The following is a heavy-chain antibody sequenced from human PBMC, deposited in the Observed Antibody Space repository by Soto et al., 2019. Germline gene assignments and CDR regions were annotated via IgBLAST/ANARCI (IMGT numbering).Heavy chain of an antibody. D-gene: IGHD3-10*01. CDR1: GFTFSSYG. CDR3: ARASSWFDHGPLDY. Sequence: GGSLRLSCAASGFTFSSYGMHWVRQAPGKGLEWVAVIWYDGSNKYYADSVKGRFTISRDNSKNTLYLQMNSLRAEDTAVYYCARASSWFDHGPLDYWGQGTLVTVSS. V-gene: IGHV3-33*01. CDR2: IWYDGSNK. J-gene: IGHJ4*02.